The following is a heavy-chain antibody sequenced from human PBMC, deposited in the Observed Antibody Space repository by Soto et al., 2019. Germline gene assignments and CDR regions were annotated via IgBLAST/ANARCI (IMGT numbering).Heavy chain of an antibody. CDR3: AKVTSSGYYSRDSYYGMDV. D-gene: IGHD3-22*01. CDR1: GCTFFSYA. V-gene: IGHV3-23*01. J-gene: IGHJ6*02. CDR2: ISGSGGST. Sequence: GGSLRLSCAASGCTFFSYAMTWVRQAPGKGLEWVSAISGSGGSTYYADSVKGRFTISRDNSKNTLYLQMNSLRAEDTAVYFCAKVTSSGYYSRDSYYGMDVWGQGTTVTVSS.